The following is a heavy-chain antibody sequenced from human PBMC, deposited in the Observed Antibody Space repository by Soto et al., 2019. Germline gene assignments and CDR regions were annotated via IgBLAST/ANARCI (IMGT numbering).Heavy chain of an antibody. D-gene: IGHD2-15*01. V-gene: IGHV3-30-3*01. J-gene: IGHJ2*01. Sequence: QVQLVESGGGVVQPGRSLRLSCAASGFTFSSYAMHWVRQAPGKGLEWVAVISYDGSNKYYADSVKGRFTISRDNSKNALQLQMHSLRAEDTAVYYCASSLWRKGFNIGSFLLWGRVVLVTVSS. CDR1: GFTFSSYA. CDR2: ISYDGSNK. CDR3: ASSLWRKGFNIGSFLL.